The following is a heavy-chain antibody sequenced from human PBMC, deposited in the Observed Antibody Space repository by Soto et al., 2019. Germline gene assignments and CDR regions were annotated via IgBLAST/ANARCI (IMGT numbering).Heavy chain of an antibody. CDR1: GFSVRSNY. CDR3: ASPGDHYYDSSGYHFSDY. D-gene: IGHD3-22*01. Sequence: EVHLVESGGGLVQPGGSLRLSCAASGFSVRSNYISWVRQAPGRGLEWVAVIFSDSTTYYADSVKGRFSMSRDNTNNTLYLQMNSLGAEDTAVYYCASPGDHYYDSSGYHFSDYWGQGTPVTVSS. CDR2: IFSDSTT. J-gene: IGHJ4*02. V-gene: IGHV3-66*01.